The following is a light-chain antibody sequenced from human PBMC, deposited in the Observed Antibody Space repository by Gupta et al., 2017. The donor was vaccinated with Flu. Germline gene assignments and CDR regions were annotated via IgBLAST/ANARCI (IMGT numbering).Light chain of an antibody. CDR1: SGDVGAHKY. V-gene: IGLV2-14*01. CDR3: HSYITTNNPWV. CDR2: EVS. J-gene: IGLJ3*02. Sequence: QSALTQPASVSGSPGQSLTLSCTGTSGDVGAHKYVSWYQQHPGKAPKLIIYEVSTRPSGVSNRFSGSKSGNTASLTISGLQAEDEADFYCHSYITTNNPWVFGGGTKLTVL.